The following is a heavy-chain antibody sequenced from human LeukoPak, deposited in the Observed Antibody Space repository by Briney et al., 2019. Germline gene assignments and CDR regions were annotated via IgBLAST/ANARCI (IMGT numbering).Heavy chain of an antibody. CDR1: GFTFSSYA. Sequence: PGRSLRLSCAASGFTFSSYAMHWVRQAPGKGLECVAVISYDRSNKYYADSVKGRFTISRDNSENTLYLQMNSLRAEDTAVYYCARGQFQPDYWGQGTLVTVSS. CDR2: ISYDRSNK. V-gene: IGHV3-30-3*01. CDR3: ARGQFQPDY. J-gene: IGHJ4*02. D-gene: IGHD6-19*01.